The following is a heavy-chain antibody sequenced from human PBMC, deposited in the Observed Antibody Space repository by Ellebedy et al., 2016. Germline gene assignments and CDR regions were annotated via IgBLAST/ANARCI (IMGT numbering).Heavy chain of an antibody. CDR2: IYYSGST. CDR3: ARDYGDYGTGWFDY. J-gene: IGHJ4*02. V-gene: IGHV4-59*01. D-gene: IGHD4-17*01. CDR1: GGSISSYY. Sequence: GSLRLXXTVSGGSISSYYWSWIRQPPGKGLEWIGYIYYSGSTNYNPSLKSRVTISVDTSKNQFSLKLSSVTAADTAVYYCARDYGDYGTGWFDYWGQGTLVTVSS.